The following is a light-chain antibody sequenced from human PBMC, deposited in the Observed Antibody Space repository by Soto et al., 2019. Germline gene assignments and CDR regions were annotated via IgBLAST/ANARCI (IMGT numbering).Light chain of an antibody. Sequence: QSVLTQPASVSGSPGQSITISCTGTNSDVGGYNYVSWYQQHPGKAPKLTIYEVSNRPSGVSNRFSGSKSGNMASLTISGLQAQDEADYYCSSYTSSSTRVFGTGTKVTVL. J-gene: IGLJ1*01. CDR3: SSYTSSSTRV. V-gene: IGLV2-14*01. CDR1: NSDVGGYNY. CDR2: EVS.